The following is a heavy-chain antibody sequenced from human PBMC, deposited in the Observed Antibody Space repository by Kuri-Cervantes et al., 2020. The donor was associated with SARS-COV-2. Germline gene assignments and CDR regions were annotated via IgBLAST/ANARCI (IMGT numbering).Heavy chain of an antibody. J-gene: IGHJ5*02. D-gene: IGHD6-13*01. CDR3: ARDLTDSSSWYLYWFDP. CDR1: GGTFSSYA. Sequence: SVKVSCKASGGTFSSYAISWVRQAPGQGLEWTGRIIPILGTANYAQKFQGRVTITADKSTSTAYMELSSLRSEDTAVYYCARDLTDSSSWYLYWFDPWGQGTLVTVSS. CDR2: IIPILGTA. V-gene: IGHV1-69*04.